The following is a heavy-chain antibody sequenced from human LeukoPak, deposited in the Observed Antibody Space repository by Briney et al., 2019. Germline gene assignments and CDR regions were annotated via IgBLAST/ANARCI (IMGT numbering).Heavy chain of an antibody. D-gene: IGHD1-1*01. J-gene: IGHJ4*02. CDR1: GYTFTSYD. V-gene: IGHV1-8*01. CDR2: MNPNSGNT. CDR3: ARVWNDGLGYYFDY. Sequence: ASVKVSCKASGYTFTSYDINWVRQATGQGLEWMGWMNPNSGNTGYAQKFQGRVTMTRNTSISTAYMELSSLRSDDTAVYYCARVWNDGLGYYFDYWGQGTLVTVSS.